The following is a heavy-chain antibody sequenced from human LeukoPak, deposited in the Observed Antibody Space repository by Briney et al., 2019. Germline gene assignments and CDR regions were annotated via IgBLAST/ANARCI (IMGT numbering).Heavy chain of an antibody. CDR1: GFTVSSNY. V-gene: IGHV3-23*01. CDR2: ISGSGGST. Sequence: PGGSLRLSCAASGFTVSSNYMSWVRQAPGKGLEWVSAISGSGGSTYYADSVKGRFTISRDNSKNALYLQMNSPRAEDTAVYYCAKDLSVAAAGTGVDYYYCMDVWGKGTTVTVSS. J-gene: IGHJ6*03. CDR3: AKDLSVAAAGTGVDYYYCMDV. D-gene: IGHD6-13*01.